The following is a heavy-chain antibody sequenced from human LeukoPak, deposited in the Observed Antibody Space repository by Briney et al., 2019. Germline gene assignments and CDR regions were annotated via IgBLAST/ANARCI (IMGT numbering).Heavy chain of an antibody. CDR3: AKSGTLGGPNWFDS. V-gene: IGHV3-23*01. CDR2: ISGSGGST. D-gene: IGHD1-7*01. CDR1: GFTFSSYG. J-gene: IGHJ5*01. Sequence: PGGSLRLSCVASGFTFSSYGMTWVRQAPGKGLEWVSGISGSGGSTYYADSVKGRFTISRDNSKHTLYVQMNGLRVEDTALYYCAKSGTLGGPNWFDSWGQGTLVTVSS.